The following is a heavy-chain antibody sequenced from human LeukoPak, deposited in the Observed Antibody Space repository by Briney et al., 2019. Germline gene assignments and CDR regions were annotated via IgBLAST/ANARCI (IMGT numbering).Heavy chain of an antibody. V-gene: IGHV1-46*01. J-gene: IGHJ4*02. CDR2: INPSFNPGVDVT. Sequence: GASVKVSCKASGYTFSSYHIHWVRQAPGQGLEWMGKINPSFNPGVDVTSYAQKFQGRVTMTRDTSTNTVYMELSSLRSEDTAVYYCARIYSGSHYSWGQGTLVTISS. CDR3: ARIYSGSHYS. D-gene: IGHD1-26*01. CDR1: GYTFSSYH.